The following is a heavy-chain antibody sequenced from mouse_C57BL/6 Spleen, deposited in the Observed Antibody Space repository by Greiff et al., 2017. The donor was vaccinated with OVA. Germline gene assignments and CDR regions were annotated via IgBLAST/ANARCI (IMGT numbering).Heavy chain of an antibody. CDR2: ISYDGSN. V-gene: IGHV3-6*01. J-gene: IGHJ1*03. CDR1: GYSITSGYY. CDR3: ARAGRNWYFDV. Sequence: EVQLQESGPGLVKPSQSLSLTCSVTGYSITSGYYWNWIRQFPGNKLEWMGYISYDGSNNYNPSLKNRISFTRDTSKNQFFLKLNSVTTEDTATYYCARAGRNWYFDVWGTGTTVTVSS.